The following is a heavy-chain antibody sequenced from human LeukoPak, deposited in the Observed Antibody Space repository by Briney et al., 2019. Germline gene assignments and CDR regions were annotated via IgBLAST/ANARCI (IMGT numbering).Heavy chain of an antibody. Sequence: ASVKVSCKASGYTFTNYDINWVRQATGQGLEWVGWMNPNSGNTDYAQKVQGRVTMTRNTSISTAYMELSSLRSEDTAVYYCARDPWEGILGTHDAFDIWGQGTMVTVSS. CDR3: ARDPWEGILGTHDAFDI. D-gene: IGHD7-27*01. CDR2: MNPNSGNT. V-gene: IGHV1-8*01. CDR1: GYTFTNYD. J-gene: IGHJ3*02.